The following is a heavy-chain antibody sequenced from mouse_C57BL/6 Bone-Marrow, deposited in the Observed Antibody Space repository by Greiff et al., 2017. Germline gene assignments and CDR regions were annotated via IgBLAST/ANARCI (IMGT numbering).Heavy chain of an antibody. CDR2: INPSNGGT. Sequence: QVQLQQPGTERVKPGASVKLSCKASGYTFTSYWMHWVKQRPGQGLEWIGNINPSNGGTNYNEKFKSKATVTVDKSSSTAYMQLSSLTSENSAVYYCARFQLGPISFNYWVQGTTLTVYS. J-gene: IGHJ2*01. V-gene: IGHV1-53*01. D-gene: IGHD3-1*01. CDR3: ARFQLGPISFNY. CDR1: GYTFTSYW.